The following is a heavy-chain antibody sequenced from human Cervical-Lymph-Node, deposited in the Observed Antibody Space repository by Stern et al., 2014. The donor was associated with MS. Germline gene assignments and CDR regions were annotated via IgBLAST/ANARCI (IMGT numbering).Heavy chain of an antibody. V-gene: IGHV3-21*01. CDR2: ISSSSSNI. CDR3: ASTSGWFDS. CDR1: GFNFGTYS. Sequence: EVQRVESGGGLVKPGGSLTLSCAASGFNFGTYSMNWVRQAPGKGLEWVSFISSSSSNIKYADAVKGRFTISRDNAKNSLFLQMSSLRVEDTAVYYCASTSGWFDSWGQGIQVTVSS. J-gene: IGHJ5*01.